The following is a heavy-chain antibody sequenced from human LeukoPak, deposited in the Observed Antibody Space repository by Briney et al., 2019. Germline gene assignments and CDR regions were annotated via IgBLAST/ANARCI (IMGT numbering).Heavy chain of an antibody. CDR3: TRAPIGAAGPFDF. Sequence: GGSLRLSCAASGFTFSSYGMHWVRQAPGKGLEWVAVISYDGSNKYYADSVKGRFTISRDNSKNTLYLQMNSLRAEDTAVYCCTRAPIGAAGPFDFWGQGTLVTVSS. D-gene: IGHD6-13*01. CDR1: GFTFSSYG. J-gene: IGHJ4*02. V-gene: IGHV3-30*03. CDR2: ISYDGSNK.